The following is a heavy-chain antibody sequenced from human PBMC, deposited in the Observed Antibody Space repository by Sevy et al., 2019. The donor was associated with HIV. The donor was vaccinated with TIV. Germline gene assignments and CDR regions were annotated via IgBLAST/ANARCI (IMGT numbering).Heavy chain of an antibody. Sequence: GGSLRLSCVVSGISFTTSGMHWVRQAPGKGLEWVAVISYHGRDKFYAESVKGRSTIPRDNSKNMLYLQMNSLRAEDTAVYYCAKEFTGYNGMDVWGQGTMVTVSS. CDR2: ISYHGRDK. CDR1: GISFTTSG. D-gene: IGHD1-1*01. J-gene: IGHJ6*02. CDR3: AKEFTGYNGMDV. V-gene: IGHV3-30*18.